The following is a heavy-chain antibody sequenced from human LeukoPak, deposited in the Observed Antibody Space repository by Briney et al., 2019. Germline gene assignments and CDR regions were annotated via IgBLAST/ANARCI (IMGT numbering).Heavy chain of an antibody. CDR3: ARYYDTLSYMDV. D-gene: IGHD3-9*01. Sequence: SETLSLTCTVSGGSIISGDYYWPWIRQPPGKGLEWIGYIYYSGRIYYNPSLKSRLAISVYTSKNQFSLNLTSVTAADTAIYFCARYYDTLSYMDVWGKGTTVTVSS. CDR2: IYYSGRI. CDR1: GGSIISGDYY. J-gene: IGHJ6*03. V-gene: IGHV4-30-4*08.